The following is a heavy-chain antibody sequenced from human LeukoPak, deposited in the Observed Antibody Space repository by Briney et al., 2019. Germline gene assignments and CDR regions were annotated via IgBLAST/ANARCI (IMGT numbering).Heavy chain of an antibody. CDR1: GFTFSSYA. CDR3: ARATYGDYPFDY. Sequence: GGSLRLSCAASGFTFSSYAMHWVRQAPGKGLEWVAVISYDGSNKYYADSVKGRFTISRDNSKNTLCLQMNSLRAEDTAVYYCARATYGDYPFDYWGQGTLVTVSS. J-gene: IGHJ4*02. D-gene: IGHD4-17*01. V-gene: IGHV3-30-3*01. CDR2: ISYDGSNK.